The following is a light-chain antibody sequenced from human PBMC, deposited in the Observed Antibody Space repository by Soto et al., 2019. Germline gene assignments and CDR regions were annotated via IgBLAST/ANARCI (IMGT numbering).Light chain of an antibody. CDR3: SSYTSSCTHVV. CDR2: DVS. CDR1: SADVGGYNF. Sequence: QSALTQPASVSGSPGQSITISCTGTSADVGGYNFVSWYQHHPGKAPKLMIYDVSNRPSGVSNRFSGSKSANTASLTISGLQAEDEADYYCSSYTSSCTHVVFGGGTQLTV. J-gene: IGLJ2*01. V-gene: IGLV2-14*03.